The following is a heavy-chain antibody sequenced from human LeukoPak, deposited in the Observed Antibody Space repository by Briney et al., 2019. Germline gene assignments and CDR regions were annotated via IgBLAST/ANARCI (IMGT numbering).Heavy chain of an antibody. CDR1: GGSISSGDYY. J-gene: IGHJ5*02. CDR3: ARAGYSYGLNWFDP. D-gene: IGHD5-18*01. CDR2: IYYSGST. V-gene: IGHV4-30-4*01. Sequence: PSQTLSLTCTVSGGSISSGDYYWSWIRQPPGKGLEWIVYIYYSGSTYYNPSLKSRVTISVDTSKNQFSLKLSSVTAADTAVYYCARAGYSYGLNWFDPWGQGTLVTVSS.